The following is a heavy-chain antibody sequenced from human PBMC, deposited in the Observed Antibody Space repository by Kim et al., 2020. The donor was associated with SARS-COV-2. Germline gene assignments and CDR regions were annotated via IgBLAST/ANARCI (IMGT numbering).Heavy chain of an antibody. V-gene: IGHV4-38-2*02. D-gene: IGHD3-10*01. CDR2: IYHSGST. CDR1: GYSTSSGYY. Sequence: SETLSLTCTVSGYSTSSGYYWGWIRQPPGKGLEWIGSIYHSGSTYYNPSLKSRVTMSVDTSKNQFSLKLSSVTAADTAVYYCARDRGYGSGSSDYWGQGTLVTVSS. J-gene: IGHJ4*02. CDR3: ARDRGYGSGSSDY.